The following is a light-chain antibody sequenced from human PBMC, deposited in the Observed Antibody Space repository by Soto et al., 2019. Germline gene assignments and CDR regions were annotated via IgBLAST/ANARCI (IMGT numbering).Light chain of an antibody. J-gene: IGKJ4*01. CDR3: QQYGSSPLA. V-gene: IGKV3-20*01. CDR1: QTVSSSY. CDR2: GAS. Sequence: EIVLTQSPVTLSLSPGEIATLSCRASQTVSSSYLAWYQQKPGQAPRLLIYGASTRATGIPDRFSGSGSGTDFTLTIRRLEPEDFAVYYFQQYGSSPLAFGGGTNVDIK.